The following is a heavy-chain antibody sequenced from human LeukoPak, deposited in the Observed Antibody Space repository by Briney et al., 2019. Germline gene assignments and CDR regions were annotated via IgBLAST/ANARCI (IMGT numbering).Heavy chain of an antibody. CDR3: ARDLTHYYGSGSYYSVPSYYYYGMDV. Sequence: GASVTVSCMACGYSFTGYYMHWVRQAPGQGREWMGWINLNSGDTNYAQKFQGRVTMTRDTSISTAYMELSRLRSDDTAVYYCARDLTHYYGSGSYYSVPSYYYYGMDVWGQGTTVTVSS. J-gene: IGHJ6*02. CDR1: GYSFTGYY. CDR2: INLNSGDT. D-gene: IGHD3-10*01. V-gene: IGHV1-2*02.